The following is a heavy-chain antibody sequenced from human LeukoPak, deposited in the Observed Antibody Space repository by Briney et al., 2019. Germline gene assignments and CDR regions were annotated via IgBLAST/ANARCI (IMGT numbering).Heavy chain of an antibody. CDR2: IYYSGST. CDR1: GGSISSYY. J-gene: IGHJ4*02. Sequence: SETLSLTCTVSGGSISSYYWSWIRQPPGKGLEWIGYIYYSGSTNYNPSLKSRVTISVDTSKNQFSLKLSSVTAADTAVYYCARFTDDYGDFFDYWGQGTLVTVSS. CDR3: ARFTDDYGDFFDY. V-gene: IGHV4-59*01. D-gene: IGHD4-17*01.